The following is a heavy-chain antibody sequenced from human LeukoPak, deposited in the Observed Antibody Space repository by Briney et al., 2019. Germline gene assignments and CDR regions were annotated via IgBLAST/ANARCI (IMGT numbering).Heavy chain of an antibody. V-gene: IGHV1-18*01. J-gene: IGHJ6*03. CDR3: ANVAKGRYFFYYMDV. CDR1: GYSLNTYG. Sequence: ASVKVSCKASGYSLNTYGVSWVRQAPGQGLQWIGWISSYNRITNYAQKFQGRVTVTTDTSTDTTYMELRSLRSDATAVYYCANVAKGRYFFYYMDVWGKGTTVTVSS. CDR2: ISSYNRIT.